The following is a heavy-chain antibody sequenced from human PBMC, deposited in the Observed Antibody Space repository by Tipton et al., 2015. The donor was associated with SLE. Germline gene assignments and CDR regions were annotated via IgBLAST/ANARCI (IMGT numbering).Heavy chain of an antibody. J-gene: IGHJ4*02. CDR2: IYTGGNT. V-gene: IGHV4-4*07. D-gene: IGHD2-15*01. CDR1: GGVISEYY. Sequence: LRLSCTVSGGVISEYYWGWIRQPAGKGLEWIGRIYTGGNTKYNPSLESRVTISVDTSKNEFFLKMSSVTAADTATYYCAREVTACSGGRCEVYFDYWGQGILVTVSS. CDR3: AREVTACSGGRCEVYFDY.